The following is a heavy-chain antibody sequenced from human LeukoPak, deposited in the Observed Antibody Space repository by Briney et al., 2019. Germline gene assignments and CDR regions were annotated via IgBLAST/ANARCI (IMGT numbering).Heavy chain of an antibody. D-gene: IGHD3-10*02. V-gene: IGHV3-21*01. Sequence: GGSLRLSCAASGFTLSSYSMNWVRQAPGKGLEWVSSISSSSSYIYYADSVKGRFTIFRDNAKNSLYLQMNSLRAEDTAVYYCARDSLMFGATFDYWGQGTLVTVSS. CDR1: GFTLSSYS. J-gene: IGHJ4*02. CDR3: ARDSLMFGATFDY. CDR2: ISSSSSYI.